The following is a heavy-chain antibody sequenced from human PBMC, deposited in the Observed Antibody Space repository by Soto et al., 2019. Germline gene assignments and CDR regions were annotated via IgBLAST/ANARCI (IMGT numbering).Heavy chain of an antibody. Sequence: SETLSLTCTVSGGSISSYYWSWIRQPPGKGLEWIGYIYYSGGTNYNPSLKSRVTISVDTSKNQFSLKLSSVTAADTAVYYCARGSKRYSSGWYAYWGQGTLVTVSS. V-gene: IGHV4-59*01. J-gene: IGHJ4*02. CDR2: IYYSGGT. CDR1: GGSISSYY. CDR3: ARGSKRYSSGWYAY. D-gene: IGHD6-19*01.